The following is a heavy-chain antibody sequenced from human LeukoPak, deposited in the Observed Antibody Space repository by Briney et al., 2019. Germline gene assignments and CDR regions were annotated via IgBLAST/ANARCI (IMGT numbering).Heavy chain of an antibody. V-gene: IGHV3-74*01. CDR2: INVDGSRV. Sequence: PGGSLRLSCAASGFTFNTYWMHWFRQAPGKGLVWVARINVDGSRVVYADSVKGRFMISRDNAKRTLHLQLNSLRGDDTAVYFCVSEPPHFRGFDYWGQGTLVTVSS. CDR3: VSEPPHFRGFDY. D-gene: IGHD3-3*02. J-gene: IGHJ4*02. CDR1: GFTFNTYW.